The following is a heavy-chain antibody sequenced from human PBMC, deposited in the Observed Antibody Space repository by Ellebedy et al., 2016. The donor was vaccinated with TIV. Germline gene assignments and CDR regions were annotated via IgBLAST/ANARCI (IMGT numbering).Heavy chain of an antibody. CDR1: GGTFSSYA. D-gene: IGHD3-10*01. Sequence: SVKVSCXASGGTFSSYAISWVRQAPGQGLEWMGGIIPIFGTANYAQKFQGRVTITADKSTSTAYMELSSLRSEDTAVYYCARFRGVIREQDWFDPWGQGTLVTVSS. CDR3: ARFRGVIREQDWFDP. CDR2: IIPIFGTA. V-gene: IGHV1-69*06. J-gene: IGHJ5*02.